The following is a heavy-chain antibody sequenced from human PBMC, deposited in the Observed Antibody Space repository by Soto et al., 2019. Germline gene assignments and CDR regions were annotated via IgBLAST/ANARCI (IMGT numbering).Heavy chain of an antibody. CDR1: GYTFTSYG. Sequence: ASVKVSCKASGYTFTSYGISWVRQAPGQGLEWMGWISAYNGNTNYAQKLQGRVTMTTDTSTSTAYMELRSLRSDDTAVYYYARERLGRWSTQNNWFDPWGQGNLVTVSS. CDR2: ISAYNGNT. V-gene: IGHV1-18*04. J-gene: IGHJ5*02. CDR3: ARERLGRWSTQNNWFDP. D-gene: IGHD2-15*01.